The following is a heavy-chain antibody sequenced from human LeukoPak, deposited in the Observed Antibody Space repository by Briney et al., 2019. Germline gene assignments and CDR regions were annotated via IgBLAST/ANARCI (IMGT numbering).Heavy chain of an antibody. CDR2: INHSGST. CDR3: ARERRPRYYFDY. CDR1: GSISSYY. Sequence: PSETLSLTCTVSGSISSYYWSWIRQPPGKGLEWIGEINHSGSTNYNPSLKSRVTISVDTSKNQFSLKLSSVTAADTAVYYCARERRPRYYFDYWGQGTLVTVSS. D-gene: IGHD6-25*01. J-gene: IGHJ4*02. V-gene: IGHV4-34*01.